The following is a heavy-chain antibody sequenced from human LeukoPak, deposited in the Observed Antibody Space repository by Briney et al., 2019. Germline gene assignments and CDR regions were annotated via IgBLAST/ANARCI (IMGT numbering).Heavy chain of an antibody. CDR1: GFTFSSYA. CDR3: AKGGDIVVVPAAQPHFDY. CDR2: ISGSGGST. D-gene: IGHD2-2*01. J-gene: IGHJ4*02. V-gene: IGHV3-23*01. Sequence: GGSLRLSCAASGFTFSSYAMSWVRQAPGKGLEWVSAISGSGGSTYYADSVKGRFTISRDNSKNTLYLQMNSLRAEDTAVYYCAKGGDIVVVPAAQPHFDYWGQGTLVTVSS.